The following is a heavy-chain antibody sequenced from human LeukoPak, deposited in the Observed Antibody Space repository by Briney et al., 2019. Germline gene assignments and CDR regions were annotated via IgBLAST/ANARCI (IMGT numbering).Heavy chain of an antibody. V-gene: IGHV3-33*01. Sequence: GGSLRLSCAASGFTFSSYGMHWVRQAPGKGLEWVAVIWYDGSNKYYADSVKGRFTISRDNSKDTLYLQMNSLRAEDTAVYYCARSQLGLHYFDYRGQGTLVTVSS. CDR3: ARSQLGLHYFDY. D-gene: IGHD6-13*01. CDR2: IWYDGSNK. CDR1: GFTFSSYG. J-gene: IGHJ4*02.